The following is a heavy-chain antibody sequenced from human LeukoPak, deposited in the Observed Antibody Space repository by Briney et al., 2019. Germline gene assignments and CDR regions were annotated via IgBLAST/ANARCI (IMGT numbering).Heavy chain of an antibody. CDR3: ARGGFPGYSTSWFY. Sequence: PSQTLSLTCTVSGGSISGVNYYWSWIRQPAGKGLEWIGRISTSGSTSYNPSLKSRVTISVDMSKNQFSLKVSSVTAADTAVYYCARGGFPGYSTSWFYWGRGTLVTVSS. J-gene: IGHJ4*02. CDR1: GGSISGVNYY. D-gene: IGHD6-13*01. V-gene: IGHV4-61*02. CDR2: ISTSGST.